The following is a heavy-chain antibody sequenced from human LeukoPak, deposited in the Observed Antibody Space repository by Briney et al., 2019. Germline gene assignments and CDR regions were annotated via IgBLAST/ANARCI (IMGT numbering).Heavy chain of an antibody. J-gene: IGHJ4*02. V-gene: IGHV4-59*01. CDR1: GGSISSYY. CDR2: IYYSGST. CDR3: ARDYGSGTYYFDY. Sequence: KSSETLSLTCTVSGGSISSYYWSWIRQPPGKGLEWIGYIYYSGSTNYNPSLKSRVTISVDTSKNQFSLKLSSVTAADTAVYYCARDYGSGTYYFDYWGQGTLVTVSS. D-gene: IGHD3-10*01.